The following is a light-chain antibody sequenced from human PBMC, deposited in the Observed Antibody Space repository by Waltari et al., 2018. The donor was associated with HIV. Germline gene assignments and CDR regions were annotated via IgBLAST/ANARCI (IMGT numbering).Light chain of an antibody. J-gene: IGLJ2*01. CDR3: GADHGSGSNFDMV. V-gene: IGLV9-49*01. CDR2: VGPGGIVG. Sequence: QPVLPPPPSASASPGASVTLTCTLSSGLSNYQVAWYQQKQGKGHRFVMRVGPGGIVGSKGDGIPDRFSVLGSGLNRYLTIKNIQEEDESYYHCGADHGSGSNFDMVFGGGTKLTVL. CDR1: SGLSNYQ.